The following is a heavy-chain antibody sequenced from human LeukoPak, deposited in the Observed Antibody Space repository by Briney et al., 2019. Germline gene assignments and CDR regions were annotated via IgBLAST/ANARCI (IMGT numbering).Heavy chain of an antibody. CDR2: IDHSGST. CDR3: AREGLDTMCSGGSCPGAFDI. J-gene: IGHJ3*02. V-gene: IGHV4-34*01. D-gene: IGHD2-15*01. Sequence: SETLSLTCAVYGGSFSGYFLSWIRQPPGEGLEWIGEIDHSGSTTYNPSLKSRVTISVGTANNHFSLRLRSATAADTAVYYCAREGLDTMCSGGSCPGAFDIWGQGTMVTVSS. CDR1: GGSFSGYF.